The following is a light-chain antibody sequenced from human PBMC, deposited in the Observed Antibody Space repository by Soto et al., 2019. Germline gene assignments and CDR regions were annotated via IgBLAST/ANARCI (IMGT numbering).Light chain of an antibody. J-gene: IGKJ2*01. CDR1: QSISRY. V-gene: IGKV1-39*01. CDR3: QQSYTSPYT. Sequence: DIQMTQSPSSLSASVGDRVTITCRASQSISRYLNWYRQKPGKAPSLLIYGASNLQRGVPSRFTGSGSGTEFTLTISILQPEDFAAFYCQQSYTSPYTFGQGTKLEIK. CDR2: GAS.